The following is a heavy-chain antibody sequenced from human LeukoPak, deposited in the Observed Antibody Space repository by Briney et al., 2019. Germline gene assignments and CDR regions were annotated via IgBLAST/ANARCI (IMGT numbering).Heavy chain of an antibody. CDR2: IYYSGST. V-gene: IGHV4-39*01. CDR1: GGSISSSSYY. J-gene: IGHJ3*02. CDR3: ARHWGLVYSSSTPFFAFDI. Sequence: SETLSLTCTVSGGSISSSSYYWGWIRQPPGKGLEWIGSIYYSGSTYYNPSLKSRVTISVDTSKNQFSLKLSSVTAADTAVYYCARHWGLVYSSSTPFFAFDIWGQGTMVTVSS. D-gene: IGHD6-13*01.